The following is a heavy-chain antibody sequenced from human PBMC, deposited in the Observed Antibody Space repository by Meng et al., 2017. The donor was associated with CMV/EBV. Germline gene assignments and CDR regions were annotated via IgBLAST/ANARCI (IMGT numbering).Heavy chain of an antibody. D-gene: IGHD3-10*01. J-gene: IGHJ5*02. CDR1: GYTLTGYS. CDR3: ARDTGFLYYCGSGPDLENWFDP. V-gene: IGHV1-18*04. CDR2: INPNSGDA. Sequence: ASVKVSCKASGYTLTGYSMRWVRQAPGQGLEWMGWINPNSGDAHYAQKLQGRVTMTTDTSTSTAYMELRSLRSDDTAVYYCARDTGFLYYCGSGPDLENWFDPWGQGTLVTVSS.